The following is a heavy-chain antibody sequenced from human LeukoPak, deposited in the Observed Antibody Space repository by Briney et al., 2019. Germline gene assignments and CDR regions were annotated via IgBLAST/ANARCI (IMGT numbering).Heavy chain of an antibody. CDR2: IKQDGSEK. J-gene: IGHJ6*03. V-gene: IGHV3-7*01. D-gene: IGHD5-18*01. CDR3: ARDTTTRSRYSYGYYYYYYYMDV. CDR1: GFTFSSYW. Sequence: GGSLRLSCAASGFTFSSYWMSWVRQAPGKGLEWVANIKQDGSEKYYVDSVKGRFTISRDNAKNSLYLQMNSLRAEDTAVYYCARDTTTRSRYSYGYYYYYYYMDVWGKGTTVTVSS.